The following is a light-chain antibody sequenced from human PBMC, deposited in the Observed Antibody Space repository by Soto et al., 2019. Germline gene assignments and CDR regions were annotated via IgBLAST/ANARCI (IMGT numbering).Light chain of an antibody. J-gene: IGKJ3*01. CDR1: QSVSSY. V-gene: IGKV3-11*01. Sequence: EIVLTQSPATLSLSPGERATLSCRASQSVSSYLAWYQQKPGQAPRLLIYDASNRATGIPARFSGSGSGTDFTLNISSLEPEDFSVYYCQQRSNWPFTFGPGTTVDIK. CDR3: QQRSNWPFT. CDR2: DAS.